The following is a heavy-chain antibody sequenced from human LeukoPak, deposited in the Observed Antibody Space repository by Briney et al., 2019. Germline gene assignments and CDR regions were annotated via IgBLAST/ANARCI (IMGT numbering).Heavy chain of an antibody. CDR1: GFTVSSKY. V-gene: IGHV3-66*01. D-gene: IGHD4/OR15-4a*01. CDR3: ARTGANDAFDI. Sequence: GGSLRLSCAASGFTVSSKYMSWVRRAPGKGLEWVSVIYSGGSTYYADSVKGRFTISRDNSKNTLYLQMNSLRVEDTAVYYCARTGANDAFDIWGQGTMVTVSS. CDR2: IYSGGST. J-gene: IGHJ3*02.